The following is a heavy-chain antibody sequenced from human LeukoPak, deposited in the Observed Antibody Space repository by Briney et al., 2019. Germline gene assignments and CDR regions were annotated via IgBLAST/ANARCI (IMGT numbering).Heavy chain of an antibody. CDR1: GFTVSSNY. V-gene: IGHV3-53*01. J-gene: IGHJ6*03. CDR2: IYSGGST. CDR3: ARDPALAYCGGDCSTGWYMDV. Sequence: GGSLRLSCAASGFTVSSNYMSWVRQAPGKGLEWVSVIYSGGSTYYADSVKGRFTISRDNSKNTLYLQMNSLRAEDTAVYYCARDPALAYCGGDCSTGWYMDVWGKGTTVTVSS. D-gene: IGHD2-21*02.